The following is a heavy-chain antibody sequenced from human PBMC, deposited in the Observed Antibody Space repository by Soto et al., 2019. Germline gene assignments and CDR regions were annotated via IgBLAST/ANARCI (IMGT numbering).Heavy chain of an antibody. CDR3: AREEYYDSRNRSDT. D-gene: IGHD3-22*01. V-gene: IGHV4-4*07. CDR1: GGSIKNYY. CDR2: IYSTGST. J-gene: IGHJ5*02. Sequence: SETLSLTCTVSGGSIKNYYWSWIRQPAGKGLEWIGRIYSTGSTNYNASLKSRVTMSVDTSNNQFSLRLRSVTAADTAVYYCAREEYYDSRNRSDTWARGTQVIVSS.